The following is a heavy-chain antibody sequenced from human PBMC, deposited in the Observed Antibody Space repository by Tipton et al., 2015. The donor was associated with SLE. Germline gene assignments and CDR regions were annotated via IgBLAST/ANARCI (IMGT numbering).Heavy chain of an antibody. D-gene: IGHD3/OR15-3a*01. CDR2: IYYSGST. CDR3: ARGQHQFGRFDY. Sequence: TLSLTCNVSGGSISTSGYYWGWIRQPPGKGLEWIGNIYYSGSTHYNPSLKSRVTISIDTSKNQFSLKLTSVTAADTAVYYCARGQHQFGRFDYWGQGTLVTVSS. J-gene: IGHJ4*02. V-gene: IGHV4-39*07. CDR1: GGSISTSGYY.